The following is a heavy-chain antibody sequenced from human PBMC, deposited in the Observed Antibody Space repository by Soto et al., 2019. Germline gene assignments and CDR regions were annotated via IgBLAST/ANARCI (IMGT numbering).Heavy chain of an antibody. J-gene: IGHJ4*02. CDR2: VDPRDGST. CDR3: ARVRSSGREFDY. CDR1: GYIFTTYS. V-gene: IGHV1-46*01. Sequence: QVQLVQSGAEMKRPGASVILSCKASGYIFTTYSIHWVRQTAGQGLEWMAKVDPRDGSTGYAQKCRGRVPRARDTSTGTVSMEVSSLTSDDTATSYCARVRSSGREFDYWGQGTQVTVSS. D-gene: IGHD6-25*01.